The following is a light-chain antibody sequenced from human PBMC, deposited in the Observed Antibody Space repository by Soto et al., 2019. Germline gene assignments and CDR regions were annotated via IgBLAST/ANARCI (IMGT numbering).Light chain of an antibody. CDR2: DVS. CDR3: QQFSSYPLT. V-gene: IGKV3-20*01. CDR1: QTVRNNY. J-gene: IGKJ4*01. Sequence: EFVLTQSPGTLSLSPGERATLSCRASQTVRNNYLAWYQQKPGQAPRLLIYDVSSRATGIPDRFSGGGSGTDFTLTISRLEPEDFAVYYCQQFSSYPLTFGGGTK.